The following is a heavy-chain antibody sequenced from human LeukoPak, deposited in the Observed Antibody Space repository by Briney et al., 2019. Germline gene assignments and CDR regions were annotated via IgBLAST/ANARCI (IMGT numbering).Heavy chain of an antibody. J-gene: IGHJ3*02. CDR2: IMPIFGIA. CDR3: ARESVAYCSGDCYAFDI. CDR1: GGTFSSYA. Sequence: GSSLNVSCKASGGTFSSYAISWVRQAPGQGLEWMGGIMPIFGIASYAQKFQGRVTITADESTSTAYMELSSLRSEDTAVYYCARESVAYCSGDCYAFDIWGQGTMVTVSS. V-gene: IGHV1-69*01. D-gene: IGHD2-21*02.